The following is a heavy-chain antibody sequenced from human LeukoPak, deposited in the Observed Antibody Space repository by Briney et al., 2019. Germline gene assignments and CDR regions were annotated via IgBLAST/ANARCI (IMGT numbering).Heavy chain of an antibody. CDR1: GFTVSSNH. D-gene: IGHD6-13*01. CDR3: ARGPQSAAAGIFDY. V-gene: IGHV3-53*01. CDR2: IYSGGST. Sequence: PGGSLRLSCAASGFTVSSNHMSWVRQAPGKGLEWVSVIYSGGSTYYADSVKGRFTISRDNSENTLYLQMNSLRAEDTAVYFCARGPQSAAAGIFDYWGQGTLVTVSS. J-gene: IGHJ4*02.